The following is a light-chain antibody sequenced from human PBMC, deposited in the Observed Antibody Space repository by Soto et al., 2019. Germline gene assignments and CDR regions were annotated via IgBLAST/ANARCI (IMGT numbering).Light chain of an antibody. J-gene: IGKJ2*01. CDR3: QQYYPPPYT. CDR1: QSLLYSSNNRDY. Sequence: DIVMTQSPDSLAVSLGERATINCKSSQSLLYSSNNRDYLAWHQQKPGQPPKVLIYWASTRESGVPDRFSGSGSGTDFTLTISSLQAEDVAVYYCQQYYPPPYTFGQGTKLEIK. V-gene: IGKV4-1*01. CDR2: WAS.